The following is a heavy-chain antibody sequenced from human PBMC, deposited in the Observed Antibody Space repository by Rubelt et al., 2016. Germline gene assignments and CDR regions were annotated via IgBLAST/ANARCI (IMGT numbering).Heavy chain of an antibody. D-gene: IGHD6-19*01. CDR1: GFTFTSSA. J-gene: IGHJ3*02. CDR2: IVVGSGNT. V-gene: IGHV1-58*02. Sequence: QMQLVQSGPEVKKPGTSVKVSCKASGFTFTSSAMQWVRQARGQRLEWIGWIVVGSGNTNYAQKFQERVTITRDMATSSAYMELSSLRSEDTAVYYCAAAAGAGEENAFDIWGQGTMVTVSS. CDR3: AAAAGAGEENAFDI.